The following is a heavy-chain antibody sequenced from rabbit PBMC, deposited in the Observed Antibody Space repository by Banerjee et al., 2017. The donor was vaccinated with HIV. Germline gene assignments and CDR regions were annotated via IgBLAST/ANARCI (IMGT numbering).Heavy chain of an antibody. V-gene: IGHV1S40*01. CDR3: ARGGYTGYPV. Sequence: QSLEESGGDLFKPGASLPLTCAASGLDFRSYYYMCWVRQAPGKGLEWIACIYAGSSGSTYYASWAKGRFTISKTSSTTVTLQMTSLTAADTATYFCARGGYTGYPVWGQGTLVTVS. CDR2: IYAGSSGST. D-gene: IGHD7-1*01. J-gene: IGHJ3*01. CDR1: GLDFRSYYY.